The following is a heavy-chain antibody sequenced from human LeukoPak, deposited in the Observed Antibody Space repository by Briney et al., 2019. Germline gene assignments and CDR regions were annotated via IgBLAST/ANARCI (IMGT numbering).Heavy chain of an antibody. CDR1: GFAFSSCW. CDR3: ARNIAAGAFDI. V-gene: IGHV3-33*08. Sequence: GGSLRLSCAASGFAFSSCWMHWVRQAPGKGLEWVAIIWYDGSNKYYADSVKGRFTISRDNSKNTLYLQMNSLRAEDTAVYYCARNIAAGAFDIWGQGTMVTVSS. CDR2: IWYDGSNK. J-gene: IGHJ3*02. D-gene: IGHD6-13*01.